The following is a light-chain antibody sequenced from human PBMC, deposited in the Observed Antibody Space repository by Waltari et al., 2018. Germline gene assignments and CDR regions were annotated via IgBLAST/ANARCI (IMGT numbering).Light chain of an antibody. V-gene: IGKV3-15*01. J-gene: IGKJ1*01. CDR3: QQYHQRPPWT. CDR1: QSVTTN. Sequence: VLTQFPDTLSVSPGERATLSCRASQSVTTNLAWYQQKPGLPPRLLIYGASTRATGVPARLGGSGSGTEFTLIISSLQSEDFAVYYCQQYHQRPPWTFGQGTKVEIK. CDR2: GAS.